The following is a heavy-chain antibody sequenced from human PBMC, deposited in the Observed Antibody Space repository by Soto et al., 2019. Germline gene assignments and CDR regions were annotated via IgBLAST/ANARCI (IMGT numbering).Heavy chain of an antibody. CDR2: ISQDGSEK. Sequence: PGGSLRLSCEASGFILSDYWMNWVRRAPGRGPEWVASISQDGSEKYYVGSVKGRFTISRDNAKNSLYLQMNSLRGEDTATYYCVRAQYDYWTGYQQYFDSWGQGTPVTVSS. V-gene: IGHV3-7*03. D-gene: IGHD3-3*01. CDR1: GFILSDYW. CDR3: VRAQYDYWTGYQQYFDS. J-gene: IGHJ4*02.